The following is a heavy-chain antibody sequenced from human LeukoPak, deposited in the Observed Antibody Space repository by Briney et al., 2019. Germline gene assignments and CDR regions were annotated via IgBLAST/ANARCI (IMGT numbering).Heavy chain of an antibody. CDR3: ARGSPTYYDFWSGYSGGDAFDI. V-gene: IGHV4-39*07. J-gene: IGHJ3*02. Sequence: SETLSLTCTVSGGSISRSNYYWAWIRQPPGQGLGWIGSIYYSGSTYYNPSLKSRISISVDTSKNHFSLIMIFVTAADTAVYHCARGSPTYYDFWSGYSGGDAFDIWGQGTMVTVSS. D-gene: IGHD3-3*01. CDR2: IYYSGST. CDR1: GGSISRSNYY.